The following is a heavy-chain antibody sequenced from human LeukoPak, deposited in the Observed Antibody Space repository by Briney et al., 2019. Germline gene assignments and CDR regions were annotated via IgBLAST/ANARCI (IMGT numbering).Heavy chain of an antibody. D-gene: IGHD4-11*01. J-gene: IGHJ4*02. CDR2: ISYEGSKQ. Sequence: GGSLRLSCAASGFPFNSHGMHWVRQAPGKGLEWLAVISYEGSKQYYADSVKGRFTISRDSSNNTLYLQMNSLRAEDTAVFYCARDSKDGTYSNYAGDYWGQGTLVTVSS. V-gene: IGHV3-30*03. CDR3: ARDSKDGTYSNYAGDY. CDR1: GFPFNSHG.